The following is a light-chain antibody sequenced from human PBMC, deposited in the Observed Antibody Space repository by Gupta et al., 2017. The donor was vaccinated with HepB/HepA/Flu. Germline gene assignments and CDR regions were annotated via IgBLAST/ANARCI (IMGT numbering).Light chain of an antibody. Sequence: SYEVTQPPSVSVSPGQTASITCSADKLGDKFACWYQQKPDQSPVLFIYQDNKRPSGIPERFSGSNSGNTATLTISGTQAIDEADYYCQAWDGSASYVFGAGTKVTVL. V-gene: IGLV3-1*01. J-gene: IGLJ1*01. CDR2: QDN. CDR1: KLGDKF. CDR3: QAWDGSASYV.